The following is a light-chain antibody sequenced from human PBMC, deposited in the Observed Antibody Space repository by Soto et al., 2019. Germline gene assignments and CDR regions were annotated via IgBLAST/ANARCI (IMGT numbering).Light chain of an antibody. J-gene: IGLJ3*02. CDR2: EGS. CDR1: SSDVGSYNL. Sequence: QSALTQPASVSGSPGQSITISCTGTSSDVGSYNLVSWYQQHPGKAPKLMIYEGSKRPSGVSNRFSGSKSGNTAALTISGVQAEDEADYYCCSYAGSSPGVFGGGTKLTVL. V-gene: IGLV2-23*01. CDR3: CSYAGSSPGV.